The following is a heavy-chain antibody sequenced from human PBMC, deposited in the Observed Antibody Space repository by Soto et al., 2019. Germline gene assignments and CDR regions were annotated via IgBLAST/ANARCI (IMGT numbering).Heavy chain of an antibody. CDR3: ARSRRTYGDYYDL. V-gene: IGHV3-23*01. Sequence: GGSLRLSCEASGFTFSTYAVTWVRQAPGKGLEWVSSVRDSGANSYYADSVKGRFTISRDNSRNTVYLQMNSLRGNDTALYYCARSRRTYGDYYDLWGQGTGVTVS. CDR1: GFTFSTYA. J-gene: IGHJ4*02. D-gene: IGHD4-17*01. CDR2: VRDSGANS.